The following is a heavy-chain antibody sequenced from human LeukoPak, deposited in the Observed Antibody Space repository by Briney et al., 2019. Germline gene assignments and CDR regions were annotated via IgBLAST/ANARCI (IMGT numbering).Heavy chain of an antibody. J-gene: IGHJ5*02. Sequence: GRSLRLSCAASGFTFMKFGMHWVRVAPGKGLEWVAAISYDGSNTYYADSVKGRFTISRDNAKNSLYLQMNSLRAEDTAVYYCARDGDRSGYYMGMYNWFDPWGQGTLVTVSS. D-gene: IGHD3-3*01. CDR3: ARDGDRSGYYMGMYNWFDP. CDR1: GFTFMKFG. V-gene: IGHV3-30*03. CDR2: ISYDGSNT.